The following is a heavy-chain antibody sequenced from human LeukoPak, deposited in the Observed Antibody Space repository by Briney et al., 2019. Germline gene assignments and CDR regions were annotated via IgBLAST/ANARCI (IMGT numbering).Heavy chain of an antibody. CDR1: GYTFTGYY. Sequence: ASVTVSCTASGYTFTGYYMHWVRQAPGQGLEWMGWINPNSGGTNYAQKFQGWVTMTRDTSISTAYMELSRLRSDDTAVYYCAREGIAVAGFDYWGQGTLVTVSS. CDR3: AREGIAVAGFDY. CDR2: INPNSGGT. V-gene: IGHV1-2*04. J-gene: IGHJ4*02. D-gene: IGHD6-19*01.